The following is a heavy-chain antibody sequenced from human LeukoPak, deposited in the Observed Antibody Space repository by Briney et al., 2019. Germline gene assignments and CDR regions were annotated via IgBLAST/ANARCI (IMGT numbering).Heavy chain of an antibody. CDR1: GFTFSNAW. CDR2: IKSKTEGGTT. V-gene: IGHV3-15*01. D-gene: IGHD6-13*01. CDR3: TTYSSWSDY. Sequence: GGSLRLSCAASGFTFSNAWMSWVRQAPGKGLEWVGRIKSKTEGGTTDYAAPVKGRFTISRDDSKNTLYLQMNSLKTEDTAVYYCTTYSSWSDYWGQGTLVTVSS. J-gene: IGHJ4*02.